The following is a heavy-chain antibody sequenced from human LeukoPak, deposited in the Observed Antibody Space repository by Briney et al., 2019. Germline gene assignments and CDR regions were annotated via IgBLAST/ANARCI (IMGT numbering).Heavy chain of an antibody. J-gene: IGHJ1*01. Sequence: ASVKVSCKASGYTFTSYDINWVRQATGQGLEWMGWMNPNNANTDYAQKFQGRVTLTRNTSISTAYMELSSLRSEDTAMYYCTRGGPVAGTHKYFQHWGQGTPVTVSS. CDR3: TRGGPVAGTHKYFQH. CDR2: MNPNNANT. V-gene: IGHV1-8*01. D-gene: IGHD6-19*01. CDR1: GYTFTSYD.